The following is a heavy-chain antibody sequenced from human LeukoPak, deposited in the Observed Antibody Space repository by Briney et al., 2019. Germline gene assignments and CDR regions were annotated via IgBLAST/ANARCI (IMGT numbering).Heavy chain of an antibody. Sequence: GGSLRLSCAASGFTFSSYAMHWVRQAPGKGLEWVAVISYDGSNKYYADSVKGRFTISRDNSKNTLYLQMNSLRAEDTAVYYCVGTIAYRGSEYWGQGALVTVSS. V-gene: IGHV3-30-3*01. CDR3: VGTIAYRGSEY. D-gene: IGHD1-7*01. CDR1: GFTFSSYA. CDR2: ISYDGSNK. J-gene: IGHJ4*02.